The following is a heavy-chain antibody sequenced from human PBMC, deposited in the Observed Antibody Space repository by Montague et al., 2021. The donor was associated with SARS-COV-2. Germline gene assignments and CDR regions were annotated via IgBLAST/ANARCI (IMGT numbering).Heavy chain of an antibody. J-gene: IGHJ4*02. V-gene: IGHV3-49*04. CDR1: KFTFGNYA. CDR3: TRGDGLATTTWLDY. D-gene: IGHD5-12*01. Sequence: SLRLSCAASKFTFGNYAMSWVRQAPGKGLEWVGFIRSKAYGGTTEYAASVKGRFTISRDDSKSIAYLQMNSLKTEDTAVYYCTRGDGLATTTWLDYWGQGTLVTVSS. CDR2: IRSKAYGGTT.